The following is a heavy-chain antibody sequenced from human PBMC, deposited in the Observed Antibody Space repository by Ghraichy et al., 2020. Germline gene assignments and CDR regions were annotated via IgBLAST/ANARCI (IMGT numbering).Heavy chain of an antibody. CDR3: ARASTVVRFYYYDGMDV. V-gene: IGHV3-48*02. CDR2: ITSSSRSI. CDR1: GFTFSSYN. J-gene: IGHJ6*02. D-gene: IGHD4-23*01. Sequence: GGSLTLSCVGSGFTFSSYNLNWVRQSPGKGLEWVSYITSSSRSIFYADSVKGRFTISRDNAQNSLYLQMNSLRDEDTAVYYCARASTVVRFYYYDGMDVWGQGTTVTVSS.